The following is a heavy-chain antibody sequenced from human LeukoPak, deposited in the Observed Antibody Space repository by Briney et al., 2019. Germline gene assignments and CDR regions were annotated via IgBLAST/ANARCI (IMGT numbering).Heavy chain of an antibody. CDR3: VRERYSSGWSYWFDS. D-gene: IGHD6-19*01. V-gene: IGHV3-7*03. CDR1: GFTFSSHW. Sequence: GGSLRLSCAASGFTFSSHWMTWVRQAPGKGLVWVANIKQDGSEEYYLDSVKGRFVISRDNAKNSVFLLMNSLRAEDTAVYYCVRERYSSGWSYWFDSWGQGTLVTVSS. CDR2: IKQDGSEE. J-gene: IGHJ5*01.